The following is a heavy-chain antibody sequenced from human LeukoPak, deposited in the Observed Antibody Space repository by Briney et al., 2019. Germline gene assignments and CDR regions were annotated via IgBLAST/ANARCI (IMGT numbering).Heavy chain of an antibody. D-gene: IGHD4-17*01. CDR1: GFTFSNYA. CDR3: AKHQQIYGDSLMDV. CDR2: IRGNGART. J-gene: IGHJ6*02. Sequence: PGGSLRVSCAASGFTFSNYAMSWVRQAPGKGPEWVASIRGNGARTDYADSVKGRFTISRDNSKNTLYLQMNSLRAEDTAVYYCAKHQQIYGDSLMDVWGQGTTVTVSS. V-gene: IGHV3-23*01.